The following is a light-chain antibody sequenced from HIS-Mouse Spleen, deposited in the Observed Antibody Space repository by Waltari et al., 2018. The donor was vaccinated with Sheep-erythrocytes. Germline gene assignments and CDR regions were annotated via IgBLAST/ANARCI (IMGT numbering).Light chain of an antibody. Sequence: QSALTQPASVSGSPGQSITISCTGTSSDVGSYNLVSWYQQHPGQAPKLMIHEGSKRPSGVSTRVSGSKSGNTASLTISGLQAEDEADYYCCSYAGSSTPWVFGGGTKLTVL. CDR3: CSYAGSSTPWV. J-gene: IGLJ3*02. CDR2: EGS. CDR1: SSDVGSYNL. V-gene: IGLV2-23*01.